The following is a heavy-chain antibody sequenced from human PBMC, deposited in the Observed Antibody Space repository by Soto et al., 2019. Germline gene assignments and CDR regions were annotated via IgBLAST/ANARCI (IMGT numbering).Heavy chain of an antibody. J-gene: IGHJ4*02. CDR2: IYYSGTT. V-gene: IGHV4-59*08. Sequence: SGTLSLTCTLSGGSISISYWTWIRQPPGKGLEWIGYIYYSGTTNYNPSLKSRVTISVDTSKNQFSLKLSSVTAADTAVYYCARGHRYCSGGSCYLIDYWGQGTLVTVSS. CDR3: ARGHRYCSGGSCYLIDY. D-gene: IGHD2-15*01. CDR1: GGSISISY.